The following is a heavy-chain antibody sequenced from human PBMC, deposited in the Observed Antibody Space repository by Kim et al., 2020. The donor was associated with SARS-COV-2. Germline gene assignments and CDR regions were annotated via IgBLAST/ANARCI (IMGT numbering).Heavy chain of an antibody. CDR1: GFTSSSYW. CDR3: ARARMVRGPPHP. Sequence: GGSLRLSCAASGFTSSSYWMSWVRQAPGKGLEWVANIKQDGSEKYYVDSVKGRFTISRDNAKNSLYLQMNSLRAEDTAVYYCARARMVRGPPHPWGQGTLVTVSS. V-gene: IGHV3-7*01. CDR2: IKQDGSEK. D-gene: IGHD3-10*01. J-gene: IGHJ5*02.